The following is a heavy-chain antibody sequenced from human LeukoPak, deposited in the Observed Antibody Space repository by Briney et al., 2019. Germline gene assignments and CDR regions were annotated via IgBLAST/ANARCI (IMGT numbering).Heavy chain of an antibody. J-gene: IGHJ4*02. CDR3: TRVPRALDY. CDR2: IAYTGTI. CDR1: GFTFNRYS. V-gene: IGHV3-48*01. Sequence: GGSLRLSCAASGFTFNRYSMNWVRQAPGKGLEWVSYIAYTGTIHYADSVKGRFTISRDDAKNSLYLHMNSLRAEDTAVYYCTRVPRALDYWGQGTLVTVSS.